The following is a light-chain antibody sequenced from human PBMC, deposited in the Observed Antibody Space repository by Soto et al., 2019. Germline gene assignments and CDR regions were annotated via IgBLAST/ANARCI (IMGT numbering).Light chain of an antibody. CDR1: SSDVGGYNY. Sequence: QSALTQPASVSGSPGQSITISCTGTSSDVGGYNYVSWSQQHPGKAPKLIIYEVSNRPSGVSNRFSGSKSGNTASLTISGLQAEDEADYYCSSYTTTDTYVFGTGTKVPVL. J-gene: IGLJ1*01. CDR2: EVS. V-gene: IGLV2-14*01. CDR3: SSYTTTDTYV.